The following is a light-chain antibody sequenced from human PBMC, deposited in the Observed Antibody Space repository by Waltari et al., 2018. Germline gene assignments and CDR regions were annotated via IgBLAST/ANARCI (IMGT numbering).Light chain of an antibody. V-gene: IGKV2-30*01. Sequence: VMTQSPVSLSVTLGQPASISCSSSQTLANTDGNTYLNWFHQRPGQSPRRLIYQVSKRDSGVQDRFRGSGSDTDFTLEISRVEAEDVGLYYCMQGVRPWTFGQGTTVEIK. CDR3: MQGVRPWT. CDR1: QTLANTDGNTY. CDR2: QVS. J-gene: IGKJ1*01.